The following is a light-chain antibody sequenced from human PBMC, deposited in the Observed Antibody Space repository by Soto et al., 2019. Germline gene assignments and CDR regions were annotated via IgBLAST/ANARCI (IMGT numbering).Light chain of an antibody. CDR1: QSFSSN. Sequence: EIVLTQSPGTLSLSAGERVTLSCRASQSFSSNLAWYQHKPGQAPRLLIYGASTRATGIPARFSGSGSGTEFTLTISSLQPEDFATYYCQEASRIPITFGQGTRLEI. V-gene: IGKV3-15*01. CDR2: GAS. CDR3: QEASRIPIT. J-gene: IGKJ5*01.